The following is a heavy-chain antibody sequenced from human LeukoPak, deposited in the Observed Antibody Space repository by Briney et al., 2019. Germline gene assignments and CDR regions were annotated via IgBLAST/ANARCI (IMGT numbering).Heavy chain of an antibody. CDR1: GGSFSGYY. D-gene: IGHD1-20*01. CDR2: FYYSGST. Sequence: SETLSLTCAVYGGSFSGYYWSWIRQPPGKGLEWIGHFYYSGSTNYNPSLKSRVTISVDTSKNQFSLKLSSVTAADTAVYYCAREWDNWNAGAFDIWGQGTMVTVSS. V-gene: IGHV4-34*11. J-gene: IGHJ3*02. CDR3: AREWDNWNAGAFDI.